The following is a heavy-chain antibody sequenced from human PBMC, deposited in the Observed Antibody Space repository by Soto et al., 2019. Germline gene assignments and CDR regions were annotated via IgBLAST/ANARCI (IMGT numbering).Heavy chain of an antibody. CDR1: GLTFRSYA. V-gene: IGHV3-30-3*01. Sequence: QVQLVESGGGVVQPGRSLRLSCAAPGLTFRSYALHWARRAPGKGLEGVAVISYDGSNKYYADSVKGRFTISRDNSKNTLYLQMNSLRAEDTAVYYCARSTIPGDYWGQGTLVTVSS. D-gene: IGHD2-21*01. CDR3: ARSTIPGDY. J-gene: IGHJ4*02. CDR2: ISYDGSNK.